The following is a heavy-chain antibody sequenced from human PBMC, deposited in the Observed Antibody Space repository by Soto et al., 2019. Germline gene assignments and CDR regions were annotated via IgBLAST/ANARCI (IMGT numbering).Heavy chain of an antibody. Sequence: GGSVRLSCAASGFTFSDYYMSWIRQAPGKGLEWVSYISSSGSTIYYADSVKGRFTISRDNAKNSLYLQMNSLRAEDTAVYYCASGMARARFDYWGQGTLVTVSS. D-gene: IGHD3-10*01. CDR1: GFTFSDYY. V-gene: IGHV3-11*01. CDR2: ISSSGSTI. CDR3: ASGMARARFDY. J-gene: IGHJ4*02.